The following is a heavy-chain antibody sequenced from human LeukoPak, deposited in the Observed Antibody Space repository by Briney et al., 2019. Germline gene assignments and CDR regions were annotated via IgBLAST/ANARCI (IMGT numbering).Heavy chain of an antibody. CDR3: AIDDRAMSPLDY. CDR1: GGSFSGYY. V-gene: IGHV4-34*01. D-gene: IGHD5-18*01. Sequence: SETLSLTGAVYGGSFSGYYWSGIRQPPGKGLEWIGEINHSGSTNYNPSLKSRVTISVDTSKNQFSLKLSSVNAADTAVYYCAIDDRAMSPLDYWGQGTLVTVSS. CDR2: INHSGST. J-gene: IGHJ4*02.